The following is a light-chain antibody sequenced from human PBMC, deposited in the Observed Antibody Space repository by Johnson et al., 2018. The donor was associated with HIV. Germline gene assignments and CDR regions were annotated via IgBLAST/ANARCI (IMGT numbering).Light chain of an antibody. Sequence: QSVLTQPPSVSAAPGQKVTISCSGSSSNIGNNYVSWYQQLPGTAPKLLIYDNNKRPSGIPDRFSGSKSGTSASLAICGLQSEDEADYYCATWDASLNGYVFGTGTKVTVL. J-gene: IGLJ1*01. CDR3: ATWDASLNGYV. CDR1: SSNIGNNY. CDR2: DNN. V-gene: IGLV1-51*01.